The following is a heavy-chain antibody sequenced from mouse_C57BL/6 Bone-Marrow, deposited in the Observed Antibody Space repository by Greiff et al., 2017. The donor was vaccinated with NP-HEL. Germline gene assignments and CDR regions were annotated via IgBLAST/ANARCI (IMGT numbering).Heavy chain of an antibody. CDR3: ARHYGSGGAMDY. J-gene: IGHJ4*01. Sequence: QVQLQQSGPGLVAPSQSLSITCTVSGFSLTSYGVHWVRQPPGKGLEWLVVIWSDGSTTYNSALKSRLSISKDNSKSQVFLKMNSLQTDDTAMYYCARHYGSGGAMDYWGQGTSVTVSS. CDR2: IWSDGST. V-gene: IGHV2-6-1*01. D-gene: IGHD1-1*01. CDR1: GFSLTSYG.